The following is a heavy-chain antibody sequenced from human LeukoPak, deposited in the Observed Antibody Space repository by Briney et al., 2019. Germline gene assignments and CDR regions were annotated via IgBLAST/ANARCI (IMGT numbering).Heavy chain of an antibody. Sequence: GASVKVSCKASGYTFTSYYMHWVRQAPGQGLEWMGIINPSGGSTSYAQKFQGRVTMTRDTSISTAYMELSRLRSDDTAVYYCARNPRELWFGELFWFDPWGQGTLVTVSS. CDR2: INPSGGST. V-gene: IGHV1-46*01. D-gene: IGHD3-10*01. J-gene: IGHJ5*02. CDR3: ARNPRELWFGELFWFDP. CDR1: GYTFTSYY.